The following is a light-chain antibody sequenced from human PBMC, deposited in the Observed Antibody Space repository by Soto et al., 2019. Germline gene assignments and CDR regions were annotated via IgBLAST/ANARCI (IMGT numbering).Light chain of an antibody. CDR2: DVS. J-gene: IGLJ2*01. Sequence: QSVLTQPRSVSGSPGQSVTISCTGTSSDVGGYDYVSWYQQHPGKAPKLMIYDVSERPSGVPDRFSGSKSGNTASLTISGLQAEDEAHYYCCSYAGTYIVFGGGTKLTVL. V-gene: IGLV2-11*01. CDR3: CSYAGTYIV. CDR1: SSDVGGYDY.